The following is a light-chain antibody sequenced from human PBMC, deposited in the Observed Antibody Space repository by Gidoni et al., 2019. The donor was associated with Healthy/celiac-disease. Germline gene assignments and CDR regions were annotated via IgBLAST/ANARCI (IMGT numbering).Light chain of an antibody. CDR1: QSISSY. V-gene: IGKV1-39*01. CDR2: AAS. CDR3: QQSYSTPPWT. J-gene: IGKJ1*01. Sequence: DIQMTQSPSSLSASVGDRVTITCRASQSISSYLNWYQQKPGKAPKLLIYAASSLQSGVPSRFSGSGSGTDFTLTISSLQPEDFAPYYCQQSYSTPPWTFGQXTKVEIK.